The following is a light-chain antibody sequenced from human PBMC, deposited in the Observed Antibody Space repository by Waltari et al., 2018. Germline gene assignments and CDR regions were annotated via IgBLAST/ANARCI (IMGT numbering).Light chain of an antibody. Sequence: DIQMTQSPSTLSASVGDRVTITCRASRRISSWLAWYQQKPGKAPSLLIYKASSLKSGVPSRFSGSGSGTEVTLTISSLQPDDFASYYCQQYYDSSTFGQGTKLELK. CDR1: RRISSW. J-gene: IGKJ1*01. CDR2: KAS. V-gene: IGKV1-5*03. CDR3: QQYYDSST.